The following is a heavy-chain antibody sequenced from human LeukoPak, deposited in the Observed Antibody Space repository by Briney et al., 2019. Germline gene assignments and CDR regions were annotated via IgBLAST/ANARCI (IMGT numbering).Heavy chain of an antibody. CDR1: GYNLRSHG. CDR2: ISGYNGDI. D-gene: IGHD3-16*01. CDR3: AGFSVFGADTSPRYNSGMDV. J-gene: IGHJ6*02. V-gene: IGHV1-18*01. Sequence: APVKVSCKASGYNLRSHGITWVRQARGQGLEWMGWISGYNGDIKEAQKFQGRLTMTTETSTSTAYMELRSLRSDDTAVYYCAGFSVFGADTSPRYNSGMDVWGQGTTVIVSS.